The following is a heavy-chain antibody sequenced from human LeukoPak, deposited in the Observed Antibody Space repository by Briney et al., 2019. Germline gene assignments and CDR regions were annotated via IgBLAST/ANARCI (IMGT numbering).Heavy chain of an antibody. J-gene: IGHJ4*02. CDR1: GFSVATTGVG. CDR3: AHRPPGKISGWDNCYFDT. Sequence: SGPTLVQPTQTLTLTCTLSGFSVATTGVGVGWVRQSPGKALEWLAVIYWDDDKRYSPSLRNRVTIAKDSSNDRVNLIMTNMDPMDTATYYCAHRPPGKISGWDNCYFDTWSPGTLVTVSS. D-gene: IGHD6-19*01. V-gene: IGHV2-5*02. CDR2: IYWDDDK.